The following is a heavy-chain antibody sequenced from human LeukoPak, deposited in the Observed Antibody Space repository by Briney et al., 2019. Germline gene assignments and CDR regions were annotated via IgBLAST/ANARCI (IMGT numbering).Heavy chain of an antibody. CDR3: AREGRSGWGEYDAFDI. J-gene: IGHJ3*02. D-gene: IGHD3-3*01. V-gene: IGHV1-18*01. CDR2: ISAYNGNT. CDR1: GYTFTSYG. Sequence: ASVKVSCKASGYTFTSYGISWVRQAPGQGLEWMGWISAYNGNTNYAQKLQGRVTMTTDTSTSTAYMELRSLRSDDTAVYYCAREGRSGWGEYDAFDIWGQGTMVTVSS.